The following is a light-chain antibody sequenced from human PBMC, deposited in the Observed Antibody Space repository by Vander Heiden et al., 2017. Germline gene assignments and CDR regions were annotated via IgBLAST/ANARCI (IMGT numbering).Light chain of an antibody. CDR2: GAS. V-gene: IGKV3-20*01. Sequence: EIVLTQSPGTLSLSPGERATLSCRASQSVSASKIAWYQQKPGQAPRLVSYGASSRATGMPDRFSGSGSGTDFTLTISRLEPEDFAVYYCQQFGSSPWTFGLGTKVEIK. CDR1: QSVSASK. CDR3: QQFGSSPWT. J-gene: IGKJ1*01.